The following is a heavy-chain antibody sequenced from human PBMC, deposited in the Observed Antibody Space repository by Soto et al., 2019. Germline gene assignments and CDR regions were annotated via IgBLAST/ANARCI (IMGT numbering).Heavy chain of an antibody. Sequence: GESLKISCKGSGYSLTNYWICWVRQMPGKGLEWMGIIYVGDSDTRYSPSFQGQVTISADKSISTAYLQWSSLKPSDTAMYYCARLVNIFDFDYWGQGALVTSPQ. D-gene: IGHD2-21*01. CDR3: ARLVNIFDFDY. CDR1: GYSLTNYW. CDR2: IYVGDSDT. V-gene: IGHV5-51*01. J-gene: IGHJ4*02.